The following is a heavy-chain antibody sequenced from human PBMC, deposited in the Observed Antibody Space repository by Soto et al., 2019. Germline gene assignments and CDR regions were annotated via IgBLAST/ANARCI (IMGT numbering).Heavy chain of an antibody. CDR1: GGTFSSYA. V-gene: IGHV1-69*13. D-gene: IGHD3-22*01. J-gene: IGHJ6*02. CDR2: IIPIFGTA. CDR3: AREAYXYGGSGYYYYYYYGMDV. Sequence: SVKVSCKASGGTFSSYAISWVRQAPGQGLEWMGGIIPIFGTANYAQKFQGRVTITADESTSTAYMELSSLRSEDTAVYYCAREAYXYGGSGYYYYYYYGMDVWGQGTTVTVSS.